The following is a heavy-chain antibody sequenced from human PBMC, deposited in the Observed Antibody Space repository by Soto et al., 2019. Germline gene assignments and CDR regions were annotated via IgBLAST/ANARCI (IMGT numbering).Heavy chain of an antibody. CDR1: GGPFSNYF. J-gene: IGHJ4*02. V-gene: IGHV4-34*01. CDR2: ISHTGNT. Sequence: SETLSLTCTVSGGPFSNYFWNWIRQPPGKGLEWIGEISHTGNTNYSPSFKSRVTMSVDSSKNQFSLRLTSVTAADTAVYYCARRVRYALLGYWGQGTRVTV. CDR3: ARRVRYALLGY. D-gene: IGHD2-2*01.